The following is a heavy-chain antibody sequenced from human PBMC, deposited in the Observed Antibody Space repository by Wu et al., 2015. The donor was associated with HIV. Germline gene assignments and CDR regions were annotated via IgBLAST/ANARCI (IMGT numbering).Heavy chain of an antibody. CDR3: ARGHCSGGSCYFDY. V-gene: IGHV1-46*01. CDR1: IHLHQLL. CDR2: INPSGGST. D-gene: IGHD2-15*01. Sequence: VKKPGLSEGFLQGIWIHLHQLLYARGCDRPLDKGLSGMGIINPSGGSTSYAQKFQGRVTMTRDTSTSTVYMELSSLRSEDTAVYYCARGHCSGGSCYFDYWGQGTLVTVSS. J-gene: IGHJ4*02.